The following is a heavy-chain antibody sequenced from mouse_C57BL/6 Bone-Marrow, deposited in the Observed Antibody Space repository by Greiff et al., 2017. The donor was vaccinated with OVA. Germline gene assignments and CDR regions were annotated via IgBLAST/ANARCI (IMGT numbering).Heavy chain of an antibody. V-gene: IGHV5-4*03. CDR1: GFTFSSYA. Sequence: DVMLVESGRGLVKPGGSLKLPCAASGFTFSSYAMAWVRQTPEKRLEWVATISDGGSCTFYPDNVKGRFTFSIDNSKNNLYMQMSHLKSEDTAMYYCASYSICYFDVWGTGTTVTVTS. D-gene: IGHD2-5*01. CDR2: ISDGGSCT. J-gene: IGHJ1*03. CDR3: ASYSICYFDV.